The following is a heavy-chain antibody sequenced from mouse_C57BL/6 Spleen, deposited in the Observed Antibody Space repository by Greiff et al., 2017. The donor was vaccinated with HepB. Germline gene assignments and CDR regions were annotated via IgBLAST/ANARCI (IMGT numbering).Heavy chain of an antibody. D-gene: IGHD2-4*01. Sequence: QVQLQQPGAELVKPGASVKLSCKASGYTFTSYWMHWVKQRPGQGLEWIGMIHPNSGSTNYNEKFKSKATLTVDKSSSTAYMQLSSLTSEDSAVYYCARPMDYGGLHWYFDVWGTGTTVTVSS. J-gene: IGHJ1*03. CDR3: ARPMDYGGLHWYFDV. CDR2: IHPNSGST. V-gene: IGHV1-64*01. CDR1: GYTFTSYW.